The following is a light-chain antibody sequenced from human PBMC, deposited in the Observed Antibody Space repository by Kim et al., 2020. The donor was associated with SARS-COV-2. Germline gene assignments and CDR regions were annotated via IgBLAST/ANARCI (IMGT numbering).Light chain of an antibody. CDR2: AAS. V-gene: IGKV1-16*02. Sequence: SVGDRVTTTRRRSQRISNYFAWFKQKPGKAPKTLIYAASSLQSGVPPKFSGSGAGTDFTLTTSSLQPEDFATYYCQKYNIDPFTFVGGTKVDIK. J-gene: IGKJ4*01. CDR1: QRISNY. CDR3: QKYNIDPFT.